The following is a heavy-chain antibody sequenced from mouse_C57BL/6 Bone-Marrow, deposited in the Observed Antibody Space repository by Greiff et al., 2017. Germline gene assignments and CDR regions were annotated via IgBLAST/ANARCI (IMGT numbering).Heavy chain of an antibody. CDR3: ARYGYYGSGYFDY. D-gene: IGHD1-1*01. CDR1: GFTFTDYY. Sequence: EVKVVESGGGLVQPGGSLSLSCAASGFTFTDYYMSWVRQPPGKALEWLGFIRNKANGYTTEYSASVKGRFTISRDNSQSILYLQMNALRAEDSATYYCARYGYYGSGYFDYWGQGTTRTVSS. V-gene: IGHV7-3*01. CDR2: IRNKANGYTT. J-gene: IGHJ2*01.